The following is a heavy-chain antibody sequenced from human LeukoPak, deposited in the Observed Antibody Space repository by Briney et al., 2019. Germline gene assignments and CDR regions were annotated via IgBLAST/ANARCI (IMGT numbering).Heavy chain of an antibody. CDR1: GFTFDNAW. V-gene: IGHV3-15*04. Sequence: GGSLRLSCAASGFTFDNAWMSWVRQAPGKGLEWVGRIESKTDGGTTNYAAPVKGRFTISRDDSENTLYLQMNSLKTEDTAVYYCTTPFYSGSGSYYNAFDIWGQGTVVTVSS. CDR2: IESKTDGGTT. J-gene: IGHJ3*02. D-gene: IGHD3-10*01. CDR3: TTPFYSGSGSYYNAFDI.